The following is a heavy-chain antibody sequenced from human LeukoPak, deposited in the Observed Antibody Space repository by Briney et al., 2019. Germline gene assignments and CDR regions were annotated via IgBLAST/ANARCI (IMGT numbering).Heavy chain of an antibody. CDR2: INPNSGGT. CDR3: ARGGGYCSSTSCYFAWFDP. D-gene: IGHD2-2*01. V-gene: IGHV1-2*02. Sequence: ASVKVSCKASGYTFTGYYMHWVRQAPGQGLEWMGWINPNSGGTNYAQKFQGRVTMTRDTSISTAYMELSRLRSDDKGVYYCARGGGYCSSTSCYFAWFDPWGQGTLVTVSS. CDR1: GYTFTGYY. J-gene: IGHJ5*02.